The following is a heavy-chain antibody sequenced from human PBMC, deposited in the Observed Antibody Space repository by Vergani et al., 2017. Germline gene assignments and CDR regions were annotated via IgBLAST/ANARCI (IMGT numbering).Heavy chain of an antibody. CDR2: IYYSGST. J-gene: IGHJ4*02. V-gene: IGHV4-59*12. Sequence: QVQLQESGPGLVKPSETLSLTCTVSGGSISSYYWSWIRQPPGKGLEWIGYIYYSGSTNYNPSLKSRVTISVDTSKNQFSLKLSSVTAADTAVYYCARAWIQLWLLDYWGQGTLVTVSS. D-gene: IGHD5-18*01. CDR3: ARAWIQLWLLDY. CDR1: GGSISSYY.